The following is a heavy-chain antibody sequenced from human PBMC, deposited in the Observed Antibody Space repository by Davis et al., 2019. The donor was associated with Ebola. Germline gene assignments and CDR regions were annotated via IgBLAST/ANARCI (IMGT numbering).Heavy chain of an antibody. V-gene: IGHV4-59*01. D-gene: IGHD3-3*01. J-gene: IGHJ6*02. CDR1: GGSISSYY. CDR2: IYYSGST. Sequence: SETLSLTCTVSGGSISSYYWSWIRQPPGKGLEWIGYIYYSGSTNYNPSLKSRVTISVDTSKNQFSLKLSSVTAADTAVYYCAAILAYYDFWSAIPTPGMDVWGQGTTVTVSS. CDR3: AAILAYYDFWSAIPTPGMDV.